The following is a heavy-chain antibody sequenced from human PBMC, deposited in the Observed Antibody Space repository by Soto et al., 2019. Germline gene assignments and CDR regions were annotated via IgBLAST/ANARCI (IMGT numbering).Heavy chain of an antibody. D-gene: IGHD2-2*01. CDR2: ITGSGAGS. CDR1: GFTFSSYA. CDR3: AKAYSTSWPTAWFAP. Sequence: EVQLLESGGGWLQPGGSLRLSCAASGFTFSSYAMNWVRQAPGKGLEWVSGITGSGAGSYYSDSVKGRSTISRDNSKNTLHLQMNSLSAEDTAVYYCAKAYSTSWPTAWFAPWGQGTLVTVSS. V-gene: IGHV3-23*01. J-gene: IGHJ5*02.